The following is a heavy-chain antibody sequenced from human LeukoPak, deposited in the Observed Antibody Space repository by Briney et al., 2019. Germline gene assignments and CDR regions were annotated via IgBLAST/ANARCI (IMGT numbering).Heavy chain of an antibody. CDR3: ARHSGGSLNWFDP. J-gene: IGHJ5*02. V-gene: IGHV4-34*01. Sequence: SETLSLTCAVYGGSFSGYYWSWIRQPPGKGLEWIGEINHSGSTNYNPSLKRRVTISVDTSKNQFSLKLSSVTAADTAVYYCARHSGGSLNWFDPWGQGTLVTVSS. D-gene: IGHD1-26*01. CDR2: INHSGST. CDR1: GGSFSGYY.